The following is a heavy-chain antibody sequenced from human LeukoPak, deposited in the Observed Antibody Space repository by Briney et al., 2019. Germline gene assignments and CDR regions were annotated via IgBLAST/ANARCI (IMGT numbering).Heavy chain of an antibody. CDR2: FYTNGIT. CDR1: GGSISSFY. CDR3: ARGRSSMVRGYYYYYMDV. V-gene: IGHV4-4*07. Sequence: SETLSLTCTVSGGSISSFYWSWIRQPAGKRLEWIGRFYTNGITNYNPSLKSRITMSIDTSKNQFSLKLSSVAAADTAVYYCARGRSSMVRGYYYYYMDVWGKGTTVTISS. D-gene: IGHD3-10*01. J-gene: IGHJ6*03.